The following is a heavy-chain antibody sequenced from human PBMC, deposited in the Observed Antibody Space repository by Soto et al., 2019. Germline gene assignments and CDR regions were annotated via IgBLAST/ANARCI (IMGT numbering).Heavy chain of an antibody. D-gene: IGHD3-3*01. CDR1: GFTFSDYY. Sequence: GGSLRLSCAASGFTFSDYYMSWIRQAPGKGLEWVSYISSSSSYTNYADSVKGRFTISRDNAKNSLYLQMNSLRAEDTAVYYCAREENYDFWSGYYIGSAFDIWGPGTMLTGSS. J-gene: IGHJ3*02. CDR3: AREENYDFWSGYYIGSAFDI. CDR2: ISSSSSYT. V-gene: IGHV3-11*06.